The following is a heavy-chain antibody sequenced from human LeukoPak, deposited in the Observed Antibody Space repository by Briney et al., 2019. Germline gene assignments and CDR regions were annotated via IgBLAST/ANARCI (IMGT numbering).Heavy chain of an antibody. CDR2: FSYDGIET. D-gene: IGHD1-14*01. V-gene: IGHV3-30*18. CDR1: GFTFSACG. Sequence: GGSLRLSCVASGFTFSACGMHWVRQTPDKGLEWLAVFSYDGIETHHADSVKGRFTISRDNSKNSLYLQMNSLTAEDTAVYYCVKEQRYGVYRVADYWGQGTLVTVSS. J-gene: IGHJ4*02. CDR3: VKEQRYGVYRVADY.